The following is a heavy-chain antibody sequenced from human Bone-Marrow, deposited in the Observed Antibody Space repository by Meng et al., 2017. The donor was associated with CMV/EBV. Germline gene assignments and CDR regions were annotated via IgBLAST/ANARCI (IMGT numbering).Heavy chain of an antibody. CDR3: ARGGLTIFGVVTRISTGFDY. V-gene: IGHV3-30*04. Sequence: GESLKISCAASGFTFSNYAMSWVRQAPGKGLEWVAVISYDGSNKYYADSVKGRFTISRDNSKNTLYLQMNSLRAEDTAVYYCARGGLTIFGVVTRISTGFDYWGQGTLVTVSS. CDR2: ISYDGSNK. J-gene: IGHJ4*02. CDR1: GFTFSNYA. D-gene: IGHD3-3*01.